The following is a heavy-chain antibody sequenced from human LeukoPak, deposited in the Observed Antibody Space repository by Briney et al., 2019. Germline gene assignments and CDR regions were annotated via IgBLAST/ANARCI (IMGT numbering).Heavy chain of an antibody. CDR3: ARSGLYYYDSSGYYETPLFDY. CDR2: INPNSGGT. D-gene: IGHD3-22*01. CDR1: GYTFTGYY. V-gene: IGHV1-2*02. J-gene: IGHJ4*02. Sequence: ASVKVSCKASGYTFTGYYMHWVRQAPGQGLEWMGWINPNSGGTNYAQKFQGRVTMTRDTSISTAYMELSRLRSDDTAVYYCARSGLYYYDSSGYYETPLFDYWGQGTLVTVSS.